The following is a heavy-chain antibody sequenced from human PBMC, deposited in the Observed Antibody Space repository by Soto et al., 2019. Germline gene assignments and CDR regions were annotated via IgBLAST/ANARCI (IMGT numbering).Heavy chain of an antibody. CDR2: INPSGGST. J-gene: IGHJ6*02. Sequence: ASVKVSCKASGYTFTSYYMHWLRQAPGQGLEWMGIINPSGGSTSYAQKFQGRVTMTRDTSTSTVYMELSSLRSEDTAVYYCARALSNYYGMDVWGQETTVTVSS. V-gene: IGHV1-46*01. CDR1: GYTFTSYY. CDR3: ARALSNYYGMDV.